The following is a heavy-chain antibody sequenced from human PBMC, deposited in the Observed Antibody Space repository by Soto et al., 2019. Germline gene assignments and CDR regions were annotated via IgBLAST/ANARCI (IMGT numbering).Heavy chain of an antibody. Sequence: SETLSLTCTVSGDSISSYYWGWIRQPPGKGLEWIGYIHYSGSTNYNPSLKSRVTISVDTPKNQFSLKVNSMTAADTAVYYCARGGLAARKGRWFEPWGQGTLVTSPQ. CDR1: GDSISSYY. V-gene: IGHV4-59*01. D-gene: IGHD6-6*01. CDR3: ARGGLAARKGRWFEP. J-gene: IGHJ5*02. CDR2: IHYSGST.